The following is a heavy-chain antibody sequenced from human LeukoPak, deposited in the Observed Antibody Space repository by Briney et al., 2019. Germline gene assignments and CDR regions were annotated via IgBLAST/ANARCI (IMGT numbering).Heavy chain of an antibody. CDR3: ASSAAAGTPEDY. D-gene: IGHD6-13*01. V-gene: IGHV3-33*01. CDR1: GFTFSSYG. CDR2: IWYDGSNK. Sequence: SLRLSCAASGFTFSSYGMHWVRQAPGKGLEWVAVIWYDGSNKYYADSVKGRFTISRDNSKNTLYLQMNSLRAEDTAVYYCASSAAAGTPEDYWGQGTLVTVSS. J-gene: IGHJ4*02.